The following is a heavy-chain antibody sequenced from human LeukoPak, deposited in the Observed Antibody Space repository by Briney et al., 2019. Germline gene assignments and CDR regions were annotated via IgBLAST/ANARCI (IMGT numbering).Heavy chain of an antibody. Sequence: GESLKISCKGSGYSFTSYWIGWVRQMPGKGLEWMGIIYPGDSDTRYSPSSQGQVTISADKSISTAYLQWNSLKASDTAMYYCARHSFSGSGSFVWFDPWGQGTLVTVSS. J-gene: IGHJ5*02. CDR2: IYPGDSDT. CDR1: GYSFTSYW. CDR3: ARHSFSGSGSFVWFDP. V-gene: IGHV5-51*01. D-gene: IGHD3-10*01.